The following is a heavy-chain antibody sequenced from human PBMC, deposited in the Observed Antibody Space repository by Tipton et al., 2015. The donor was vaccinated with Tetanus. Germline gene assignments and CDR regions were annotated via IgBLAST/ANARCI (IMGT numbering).Heavy chain of an antibody. CDR3: AKAPSLGDAFDI. CDR2: ISGSGGST. CDR1: GFTVSNHY. V-gene: IGHV3-23*01. J-gene: IGHJ3*02. Sequence: SLRLSCAASGFTVSNHYMSWVRQGPGKGLEWVSAISGSGGSTYYADSVKGRFTISRDNSKNTLYLQMNSLRAEDTAVYYCAKAPSLGDAFDIWGQGTMVTVSS. D-gene: IGHD3-16*02.